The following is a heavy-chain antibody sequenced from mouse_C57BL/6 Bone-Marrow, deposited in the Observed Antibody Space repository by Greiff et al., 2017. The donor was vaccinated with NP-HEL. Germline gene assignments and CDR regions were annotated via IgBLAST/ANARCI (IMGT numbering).Heavy chain of an antibody. V-gene: IGHV5-4*03. CDR1: GFTFSSYA. CDR3: ARVFITTVVARNAMDY. CDR2: ISDGGSYT. J-gene: IGHJ4*01. Sequence: DVMLVESGGGLVKPGGSLKLSCAASGFTFSSYAMSWVRQTPEKRLEWVATISDGGSYTYYPDNVKGRFTISRDNAKNNLYLQMSHLKSEDTAMYYCARVFITTVVARNAMDYWGQGTSVTVSS. D-gene: IGHD1-1*01.